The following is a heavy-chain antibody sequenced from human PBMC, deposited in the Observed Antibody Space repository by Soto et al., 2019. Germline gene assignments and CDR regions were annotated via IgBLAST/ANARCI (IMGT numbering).Heavy chain of an antibody. V-gene: IGHV1-2*02. D-gene: IGHD1-20*01. Sequence: ASVKVSCKASGYTFTGYYMHWVRQAPGQGLEWMGWINPNSGGTNYAQKFQGRVTMTRDTSISTAYMELSRLRSDDTAVYYCARTGHNWNRAYYYYYGMDVWGQGTTVTVSS. CDR2: INPNSGGT. CDR3: ARTGHNWNRAYYYYYGMDV. J-gene: IGHJ6*02. CDR1: GYTFTGYY.